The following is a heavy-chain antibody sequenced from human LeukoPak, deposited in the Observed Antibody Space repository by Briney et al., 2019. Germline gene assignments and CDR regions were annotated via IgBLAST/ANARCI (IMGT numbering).Heavy chain of an antibody. CDR2: ISYDGSNK. V-gene: IGHV3-30-3*01. CDR3: ARGHRLVVVIPLADY. D-gene: IGHD3-22*01. Sequence: GGSLRLSCAASGFTFSSYAMHWVRQAPGKGLEWVAVISYDGSNKYYADSVKGRFTISRDNSKNTLYLQMNSLRAEDTAVYYCARGHRLVVVIPLADYWGQGTLVTVSS. J-gene: IGHJ4*02. CDR1: GFTFSSYA.